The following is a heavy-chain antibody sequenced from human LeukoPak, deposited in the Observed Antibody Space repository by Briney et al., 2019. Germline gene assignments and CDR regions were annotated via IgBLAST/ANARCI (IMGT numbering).Heavy chain of an antibody. CDR2: IIEVGSLK. CDR3: ARDKSYGDSEDY. CDR1: GFTFSTYW. V-gene: IGHV3-7*05. D-gene: IGHD4-17*01. J-gene: IGHJ4*02. Sequence: GGSLRLSCTASGFTFSTYWMSWVRQAPGKGLEWVANIIEVGSLKYYVDSEKGRFTISRDNAKNSLYLQMNSLRAEDTAVYYCARDKSYGDSEDYWGQGTLVTVS.